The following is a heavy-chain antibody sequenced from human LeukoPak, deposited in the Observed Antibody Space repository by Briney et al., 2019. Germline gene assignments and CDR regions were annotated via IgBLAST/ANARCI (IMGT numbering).Heavy chain of an antibody. J-gene: IGHJ4*02. CDR3: ARRKWELLGIDY. Sequence: GGSLRLSCAASGFTVSSNYMSWVRQDPGKGLEWVSVIYSGGSTYYADSVKGRFTISRDNSKNTLYLQMNSLRAEDTAVYYCARRKWELLGIDYWGQGTLVTVSS. CDR1: GFTVSSNY. CDR2: IYSGGST. D-gene: IGHD1-26*01. V-gene: IGHV3-53*05.